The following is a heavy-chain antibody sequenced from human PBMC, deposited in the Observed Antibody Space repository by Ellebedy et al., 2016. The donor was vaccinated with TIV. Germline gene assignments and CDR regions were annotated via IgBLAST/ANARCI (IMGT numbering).Heavy chain of an antibody. J-gene: IGHJ6*02. CDR1: GFMFDDYA. CDR3: AKDQSYYYYGMDV. CDR2: ISWNSGSI. V-gene: IGHV3-9*01. Sequence: SLKISXAASGFMFDDYAMHWVRQAPGKGLEWVSGISWNSGSIGYADSVKGRFTISRDNAKNTLYLQMNSLRAEDTAVYYCAKDQSYYYYGMDVWGQGTTVTVSS.